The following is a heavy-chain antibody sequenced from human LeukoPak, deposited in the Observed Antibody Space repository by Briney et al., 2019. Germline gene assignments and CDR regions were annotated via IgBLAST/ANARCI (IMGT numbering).Heavy chain of an antibody. D-gene: IGHD5-18*01. CDR2: ISSSSSYI. Sequence: SGGSMRLSCAASGFTFSSYSMNWVRQAPGKGLEWVSSISSSSSYIYYADSVKGRFTISRDNAKNSLYLQMNSLRAEDTAVYYCARDLLTAMVYYFDYWGQGTLVTVSS. CDR3: ARDLLTAMVYYFDY. CDR1: GFTFSSYS. J-gene: IGHJ4*02. V-gene: IGHV3-21*01.